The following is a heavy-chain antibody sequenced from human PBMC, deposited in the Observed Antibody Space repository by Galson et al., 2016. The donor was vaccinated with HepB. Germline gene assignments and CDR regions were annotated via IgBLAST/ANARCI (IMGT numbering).Heavy chain of an antibody. J-gene: IGHJ4*02. V-gene: IGHV4-59*01. D-gene: IGHD3-22*01. CDR1: GGSMSSYY. Sequence: LSLTCTVSGGSMSSYYWTWIRQPPGKGLEWIGYMYYSGGSNYNPSLKSRVTISVDTSKNQFSLKLTSVTAADTAVYYCARGLGINYYDSSGYVYWGQGTPVTVSP. CDR2: MYYSGGS. CDR3: ARGLGINYYDSSGYVY.